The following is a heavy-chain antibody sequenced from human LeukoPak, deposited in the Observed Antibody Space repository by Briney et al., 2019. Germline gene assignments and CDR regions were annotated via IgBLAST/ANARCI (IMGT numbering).Heavy chain of an antibody. CDR2: ISAYNGNT. V-gene: IGHV1-18*01. D-gene: IGHD2-15*01. CDR3: ARDQGYCSGGSCYRDRDEDAFDI. J-gene: IGHJ3*02. CDR1: GYTFTSYG. Sequence: ASVKFSCKASGYTFTSYGISCVRQAPGQGLEWMGWISAYNGNTNYAQKLQGRVTMTTDTSTSTAYMELRSLRSDDTAVYYCARDQGYCSGGSCYRDRDEDAFDIWGQGTMVTVSS.